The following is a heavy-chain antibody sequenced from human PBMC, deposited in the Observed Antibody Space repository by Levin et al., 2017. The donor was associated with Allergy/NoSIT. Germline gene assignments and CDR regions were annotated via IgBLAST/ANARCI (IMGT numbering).Heavy chain of an antibody. V-gene: IGHV3-48*01. Sequence: PSETLSLTCAASGFTFSSYNMNWVRQAPGKGLEWVSYISSSGSTIYYADSVKGRFTVSRDNAKNSLYLQMNSLRAEDTAVYYCAREFYDILTGSLANYLFDYWGQGALVTVSS. CDR2: ISSSGSTI. J-gene: IGHJ4*02. D-gene: IGHD3-9*01. CDR3: AREFYDILTGSLANYLFDY. CDR1: GFTFSSYN.